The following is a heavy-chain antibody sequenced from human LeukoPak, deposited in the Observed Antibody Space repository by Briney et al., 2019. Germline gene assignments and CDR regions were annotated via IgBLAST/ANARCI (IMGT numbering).Heavy chain of an antibody. CDR1: GFTFSDYA. Sequence: GGSLRLSCAASGFTFSDYAVNWVRQAPGKGLEWVSAISGSGVSTYYADSVKGRFTISRDNSKNTVYLQMDSLRAEDTAVFYCARAGRGLGGFDYWGQGTLVTVSS. J-gene: IGHJ4*02. D-gene: IGHD1-26*01. CDR3: ARAGRGLGGFDY. CDR2: ISGSGVST. V-gene: IGHV3-23*01.